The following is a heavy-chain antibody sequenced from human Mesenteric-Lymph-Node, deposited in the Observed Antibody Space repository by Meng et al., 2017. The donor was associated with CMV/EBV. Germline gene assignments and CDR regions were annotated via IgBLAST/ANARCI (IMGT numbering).Heavy chain of an antibody. CDR3: ARPFISGTLDPFDL. J-gene: IGHJ3*01. CDR2: ISGSGRDT. V-gene: IGHV3-48*03. Sequence: GESLKISCAASGFIFRTYEMNWVRQAPGKGLEWVAYISGSGRDTYYADSVKGRFTISRDNAKDSLYLQMNSLTDEDAAIYYCARPFISGTLDPFDLWGQGTMVTVSS. CDR1: GFIFRTYE. D-gene: IGHD1-26*01.